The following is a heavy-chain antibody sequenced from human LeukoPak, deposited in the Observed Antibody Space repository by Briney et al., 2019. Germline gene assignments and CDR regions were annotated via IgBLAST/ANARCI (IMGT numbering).Heavy chain of an antibody. CDR3: ARVRGYYDSSGYHNDAFDI. CDR1: GYTFTSYG. J-gene: IGHJ3*02. CDR2: INAYNGNS. D-gene: IGHD3-22*01. V-gene: IGHV1-18*01. Sequence: SGKVSCKASGYTFTSYGFSWVRQAPGQGLDWMGWINAYNGNSNYAQKVVGRVAMTTHTSTSTAYMELRSLRSDDTAVYYCARVRGYYDSSGYHNDAFDIWGQGTMVTVSS.